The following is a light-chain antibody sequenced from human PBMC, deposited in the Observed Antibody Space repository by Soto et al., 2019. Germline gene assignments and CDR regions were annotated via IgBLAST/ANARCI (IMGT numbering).Light chain of an antibody. J-gene: IGKJ5*01. CDR1: QSVSTN. CDR2: GAS. Sequence: EIVMTQSPATLSVSPGERATLSCRASQSVSTNLAWYQQKPGQGPRLLIFGASTRAIGIPARFSGSGSGTDFTLTISSLQSEDFVVYYCQQYHDWPLTFGGGTRLEIK. V-gene: IGKV3-15*01. CDR3: QQYHDWPLT.